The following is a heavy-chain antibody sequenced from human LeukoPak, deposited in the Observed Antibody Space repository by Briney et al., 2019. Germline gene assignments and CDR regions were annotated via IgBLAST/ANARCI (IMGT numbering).Heavy chain of an antibody. CDR1: GGSISSGSYY. CDR3: AGGRDSSSFSHDY. J-gene: IGHJ4*02. CDR2: IYTSGST. D-gene: IGHD6-13*01. Sequence: SETLSLTCTVSGGSISSGSYYWSWIRQSAGKGLEWIGRIYTSGSTNYNPSLKSRVTISVDTSKNQFSLKLSSVTAADTAVYYCAGGRDSSSFSHDYWGQGTLVTVSS. V-gene: IGHV4-61*02.